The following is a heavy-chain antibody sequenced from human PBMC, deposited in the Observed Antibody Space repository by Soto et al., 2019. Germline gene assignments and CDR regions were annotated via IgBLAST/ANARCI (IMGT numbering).Heavy chain of an antibody. CDR3: ARADRYCSGGSCYQDYYYGMDV. J-gene: IGHJ6*02. V-gene: IGHV1-69*06. CDR2: IIPIFGTA. D-gene: IGHD2-15*01. CDR1: GGTFSSYA. Sequence: ASVKVYCRASGGTFSSYAISWVRQAPGQVLEWMGGIIPIFGTANYAQKFQGRVTITADKSTSTAYMELSSLRSEDTAVYYCARADRYCSGGSCYQDYYYGMDVWGQGTTVTVSS.